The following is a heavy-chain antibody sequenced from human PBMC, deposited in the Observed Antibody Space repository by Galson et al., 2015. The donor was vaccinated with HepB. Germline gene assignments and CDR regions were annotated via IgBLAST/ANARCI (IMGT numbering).Heavy chain of an antibody. V-gene: IGHV3-33*08. CDR1: GFTFSSYG. CDR2: IWYDGSNE. Sequence: SLRLSCAASGFTFSSYGMHWVRQAPGKGLEWVAVIWYDGSNEYYADSVKGRFTISRDNSKNTLYLQMNSLRAEDTAVYYCAREESRWLTGPLDYWGQGTLVTVSS. D-gene: IGHD4-23*01. CDR3: AREESRWLTGPLDY. J-gene: IGHJ4*02.